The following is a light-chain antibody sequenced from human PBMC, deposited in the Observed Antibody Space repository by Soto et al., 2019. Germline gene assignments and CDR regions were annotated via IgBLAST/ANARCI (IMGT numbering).Light chain of an antibody. CDR3: HHDGNSPPFT. Sequence: EIVLTQSPGTLSLSPGERATLSCRASQSVSSSYLAWYQQKPGQTPRLLIYGASSRATGIPDRFSGSGSGTDFTLTISRLEPEDFAVYYCHHDGNSPPFTFGPGTKVDIK. J-gene: IGKJ3*01. V-gene: IGKV3-20*01. CDR1: QSVSSSY. CDR2: GAS.